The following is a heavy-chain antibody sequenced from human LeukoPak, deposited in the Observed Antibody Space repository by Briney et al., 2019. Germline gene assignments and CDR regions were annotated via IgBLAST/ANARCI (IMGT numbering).Heavy chain of an antibody. CDR1: GGSISGYY. J-gene: IGHJ4*02. CDR3: ARDRGVGANPDY. Sequence: PSETLSLTCTVSGGSISGYYWSWIRQPPGKGLEWIGYIYHTGSTNYSPSLKSRVTISVDTSKNQFSLKLSSVTAADTAVYYCARDRGVGANPDYWGQGTLVTVSS. V-gene: IGHV4-59*01. D-gene: IGHD1-26*01. CDR2: IYHTGST.